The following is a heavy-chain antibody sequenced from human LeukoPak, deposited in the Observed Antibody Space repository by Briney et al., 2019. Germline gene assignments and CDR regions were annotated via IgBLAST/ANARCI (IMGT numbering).Heavy chain of an antibody. J-gene: IGHJ5*02. Sequence: SVKVSRKASGGTFSSYTISWVRQAPGQGLEWMGRIIPILGIANYAQKFQGRVTITADKSTSTAYMELSSLRSEDTAVYYCAREKRTGTTLDNWFDPWGQGTLVTVSS. CDR2: IIPILGIA. D-gene: IGHD1-7*01. CDR3: AREKRTGTTLDNWFDP. V-gene: IGHV1-69*04. CDR1: GGTFSSYT.